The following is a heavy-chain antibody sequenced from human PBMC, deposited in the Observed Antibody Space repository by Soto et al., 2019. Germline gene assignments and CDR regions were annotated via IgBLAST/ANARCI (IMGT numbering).Heavy chain of an antibody. CDR1: GYTFTGYY. CDR3: ARGNRIEAFNI. D-gene: IGHD2-15*01. Sequence: GASMKVSCKASGYTFTGYYMHWGRQAPGQGLEWMGWISAYNGNTNYAQKLQGRVTMTTDTSTSTAYMELRSLRSDDTAVYYCARGNRIEAFNIWGQGTMVTVSS. V-gene: IGHV1-18*04. CDR2: ISAYNGNT. J-gene: IGHJ3*02.